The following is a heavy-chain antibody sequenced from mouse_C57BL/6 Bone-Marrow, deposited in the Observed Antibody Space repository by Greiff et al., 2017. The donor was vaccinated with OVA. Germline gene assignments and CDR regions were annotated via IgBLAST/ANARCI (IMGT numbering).Heavy chain of an antibody. V-gene: IGHV5-9*01. D-gene: IGHD4-1*01. CDR3: ARHGLGRLYFDY. CDR1: GFTFSSYT. CDR2: ISGGGGNT. J-gene: IGHJ2*01. Sequence: EVKLVESGGGLVKPGGSLKLSCAASGFTFSSYTMSWARQTPEKRLEWVATISGGGGNTYYPDSVKGRFTISRDNAKNTLYLQMSSLRSEDTALYYCARHGLGRLYFDYWGQGTTLTVSS.